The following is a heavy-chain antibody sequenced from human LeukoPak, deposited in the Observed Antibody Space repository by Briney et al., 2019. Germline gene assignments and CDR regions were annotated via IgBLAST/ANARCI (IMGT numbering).Heavy chain of an antibody. V-gene: IGHV3-23*01. CDR3: VKHSGGVYGNSDP. D-gene: IGHD1-1*01. Sequence: PGGSLRLSCAASGFTFDTYAMSWFRQAPGKGLEWVSTIGRGGGDTYYADSVKGRFTISKDSSETSLQMSSLRAEDTAIYFCVKHSGGVYGNSDPWGQGTLVTVSS. J-gene: IGHJ5*02. CDR1: GFTFDTYA. CDR2: IGRGGGDT.